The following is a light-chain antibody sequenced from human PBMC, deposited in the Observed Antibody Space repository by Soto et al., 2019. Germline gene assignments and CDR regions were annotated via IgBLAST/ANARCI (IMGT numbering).Light chain of an antibody. V-gene: IGKV3-15*01. CDR1: ETVATN. J-gene: IGKJ4*01. CDR3: QQRSDWPLT. Sequence: EVVMTQSPATLSVSPGERATLSCRASETVATNLAWYQQKPGQAPRLLISGASTRAAGISDRFRGSGSGTEFTLTISSLRSEDSAIYYCQQRSDWPLTFGGGAKVEIK. CDR2: GAS.